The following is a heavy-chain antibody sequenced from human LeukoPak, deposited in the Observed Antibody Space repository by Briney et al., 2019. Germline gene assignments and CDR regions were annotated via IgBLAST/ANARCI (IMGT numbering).Heavy chain of an antibody. Sequence: GGSLRLSCAASGFSFSSYAMSWVRQAPGKGLEWVSAISGSGGSTYYADSVKGRFTISRDNSKNTLYLQMNSLRAEDTAVYYCAKSRFLEWLFDYWGQGTLVTVSS. CDR1: GFSFSSYA. V-gene: IGHV3-23*01. CDR2: ISGSGGST. CDR3: AKSRFLEWLFDY. J-gene: IGHJ4*02. D-gene: IGHD3-3*01.